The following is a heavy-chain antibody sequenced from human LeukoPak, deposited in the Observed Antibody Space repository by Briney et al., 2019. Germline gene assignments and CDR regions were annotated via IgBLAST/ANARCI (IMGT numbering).Heavy chain of an antibody. D-gene: IGHD5-24*01. V-gene: IGHV3-48*03. J-gene: IGHJ4*02. CDR1: GFTFSSYE. CDR2: ISSSGSTI. CDR3: ARLGRDGYNYDY. Sequence: GGSLRLSCAASGFTFSSYEMNWGRQAPGKGLEWVSYISSSGSTIYYADSVKGRFTISRDNAKNSLYLQMNSLRAEDTAVYYCARLGRDGYNYDYWGQGTLVTVSS.